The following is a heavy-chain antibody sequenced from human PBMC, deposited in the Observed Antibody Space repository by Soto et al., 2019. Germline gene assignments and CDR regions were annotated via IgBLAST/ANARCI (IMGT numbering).Heavy chain of an antibody. V-gene: IGHV1-8*01. CDR2: MNPNSGNT. CDR1: GYTFTSYE. CDR3: ARGIGYSSSWYSAYYYYGMDV. D-gene: IGHD6-13*01. J-gene: IGHJ6*02. Sequence: ASVKVSCKASGYTFTSYEINWVRQATGQGLEWMGWMNPNSGNTGYAQKFQGRVTMTRNTSISTAYMELSSLRSEDTAVYYCARGIGYSSSWYSAYYYYGMDVWGQGTTVTVSS.